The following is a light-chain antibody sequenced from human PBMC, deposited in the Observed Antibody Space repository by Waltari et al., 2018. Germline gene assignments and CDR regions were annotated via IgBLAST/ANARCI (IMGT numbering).Light chain of an antibody. J-gene: IGLJ3*02. CDR2: DVA. V-gene: IGLV2-14*03. Sequence: QSALTQPGSVSGAPGQSITISCTGTTSDVGCYDYVSWYQHYPGAAPKLILYDVANRPSGVAERFSGSKSRSTASLTISGLQAEDEALYYCTSKTTSNTLVFGGGTKVTVL. CDR1: TSDVGCYDY. CDR3: TSKTTSNTLV.